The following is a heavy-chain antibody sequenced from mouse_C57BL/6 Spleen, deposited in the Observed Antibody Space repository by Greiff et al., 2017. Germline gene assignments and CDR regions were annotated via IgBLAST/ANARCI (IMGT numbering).Heavy chain of an antibody. CDR3: ARKVTTVVGYAMDY. J-gene: IGHJ4*01. Sequence: VKLVESGPGLVAPSQSLSITCTVSGFSLTSYAISWVRQPPGKGLEWLGVIWTGGGTNYNSALKSRLSISKDNSKSQVFLKMNSLQTDDTARYYCARKVTTVVGYAMDYWGQGTSVTVSS. V-gene: IGHV2-9-1*01. CDR1: GFSLTSYA. CDR2: IWTGGGT. D-gene: IGHD1-1*01.